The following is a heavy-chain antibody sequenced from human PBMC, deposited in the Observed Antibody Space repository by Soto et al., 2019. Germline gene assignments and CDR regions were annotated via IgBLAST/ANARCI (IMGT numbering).Heavy chain of an antibody. CDR2: ISYDGNNK. Sequence: PGGSLRLSCAASGSTFSSYVIHWVRQAPGKGLEWVAVISYDGNNKYYADSVKGRFTISRDNSKNSLYLQMNSLRAEDTAVYYCARDRYPYDYSDQEYFDYWGQGTLVTVSS. V-gene: IGHV3-30-3*01. J-gene: IGHJ4*02. CDR1: GSTFSSYV. CDR3: ARDRYPYDYSDQEYFDY. D-gene: IGHD4-17*01.